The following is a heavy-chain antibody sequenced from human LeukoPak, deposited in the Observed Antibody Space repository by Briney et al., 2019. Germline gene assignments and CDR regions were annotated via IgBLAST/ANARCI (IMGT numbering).Heavy chain of an antibody. D-gene: IGHD3-22*01. CDR1: GGSISSYY. V-gene: IGHV4-39*01. Sequence: SETLSLTCTVSGGSISSYYRGWIRQPPGKGLEWIGSIYYSGSTYYNPSLKSRVTISVDTSKNQFSLKLSSVTAADTAVYYCARQGNSGYYPFDYWGQGTLVTVSS. J-gene: IGHJ4*02. CDR2: IYYSGST. CDR3: ARQGNSGYYPFDY.